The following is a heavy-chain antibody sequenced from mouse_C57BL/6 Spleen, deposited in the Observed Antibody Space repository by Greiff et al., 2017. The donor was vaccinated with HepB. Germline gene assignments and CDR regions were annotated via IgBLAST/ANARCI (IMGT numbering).Heavy chain of an antibody. V-gene: IGHV1-62-2*01. CDR1: GYTFTEYT. CDR3: ARHDYYGGYFDY. CDR2: FYPGSGSI. D-gene: IGHD2-1*01. Sequence: VQRVESGAELVKPGASVKLSCKASGYTFTEYTIHWVKQRSGQGLEWIGWFYPGSGSIKYNEKFKYKATLTADKSSSTVYMELSRLTSEDSAVYFCARHDYYGGYFDYWGQGTTLTVSS. J-gene: IGHJ2*01.